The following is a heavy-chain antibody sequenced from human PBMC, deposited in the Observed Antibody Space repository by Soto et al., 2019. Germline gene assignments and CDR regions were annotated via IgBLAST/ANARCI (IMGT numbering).Heavy chain of an antibody. V-gene: IGHV3-23*01. J-gene: IGHJ4*02. Sequence: EVQLLESGGGLVQPGGSLRLSCAASGFTFSSYAMSWVRQAPGKGLEWVSAISGSGGSTYYADSVKGRFTISRDNYNNTLYLQMNSLRAEDKAVYYCAIPDPSSSWVPFDYWGQGTLVTVSS. CDR2: ISGSGGST. CDR1: GFTFSSYA. D-gene: IGHD6-13*01. CDR3: AIPDPSSSWVPFDY.